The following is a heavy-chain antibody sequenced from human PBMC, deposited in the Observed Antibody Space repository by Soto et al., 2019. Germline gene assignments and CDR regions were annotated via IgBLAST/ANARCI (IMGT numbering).Heavy chain of an antibody. V-gene: IGHV3-33*01. CDR2: IWYDGSNT. CDR3: VRDLLGSGGHFDY. Sequence: PGGSLRLSCAASGFIFSSFGMHWVRQAPGKGLEWVAHIWYDGSNTYYADSVKGRFTISIDNSRNTLYLQMNSLRAEDTAVYHCVRDLLGSGGHFDYWGQGTPVTVSS. J-gene: IGHJ4*02. D-gene: IGHD7-27*01. CDR1: GFIFSSFG.